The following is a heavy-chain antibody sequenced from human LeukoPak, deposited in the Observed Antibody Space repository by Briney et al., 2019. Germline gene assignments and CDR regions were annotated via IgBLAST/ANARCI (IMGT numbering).Heavy chain of an antibody. CDR3: AKDKYSITGTPGYFDY. CDR1: GFTFSSYG. CDR2: ISYDGSNK. D-gene: IGHD1-20*01. Sequence: PGGSLRLSCAASGFTFSSYGMHWVRQAPGKGLEWVAVISYDGSNKYYADSVKGRFTISRDNSKNTLYLQMNSLRAEDTAVYYCAKDKYSITGTPGYFDYWGQGTLVTVSS. J-gene: IGHJ4*02. V-gene: IGHV3-30*18.